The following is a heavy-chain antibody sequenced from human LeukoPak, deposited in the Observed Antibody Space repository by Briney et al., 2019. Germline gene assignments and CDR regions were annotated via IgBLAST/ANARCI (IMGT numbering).Heavy chain of an antibody. CDR1: GGTFSSYA. CDR2: IIPIFGTA. D-gene: IGHD3-9*01. J-gene: IGHJ4*02. Sequence: SVKVSCKASGGTFSSYAISWVRQAPGQGLEWMGGIIPIFGTANYAQKFQGRVTITADESTSTAYMELSSLRSEDTDVYYCAREGSVDWLGRRPLYFDYWGQGTLVTVSS. V-gene: IGHV1-69*13. CDR3: AREGSVDWLGRRPLYFDY.